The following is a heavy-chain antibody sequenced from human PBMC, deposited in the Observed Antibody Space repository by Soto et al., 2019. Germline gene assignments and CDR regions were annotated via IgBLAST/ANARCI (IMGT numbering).Heavy chain of an antibody. J-gene: IGHJ5*02. Sequence: TLRVTCAVSGGSIGGAGYSWSWIRQPPGGGLEWIGYIYHSGTILYNPSLKTRLTISLDMSNNKFSLTLNSVTAADAAVYYCARAQFYSGSANYNTLMFDHWRPGSEVTVSS. CDR3: ARAQFYSGSANYNTLMFDH. V-gene: IGHV4-30-2*01. CDR2: IYHSGTI. CDR1: GGSIGGAGYS. D-gene: IGHD3-10*01.